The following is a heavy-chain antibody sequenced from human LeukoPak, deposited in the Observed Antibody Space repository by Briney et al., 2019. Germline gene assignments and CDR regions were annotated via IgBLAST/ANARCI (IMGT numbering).Heavy chain of an antibody. J-gene: IGHJ4*02. Sequence: PGGSLRLSCAASGFTFSSYGMHWVRQAPGKGLEWVAFIRYDGSNKYYADSVKGRFTISRDNSKSTLYLQMNSLRAEDTAVYYCARVSVGRGSTFDYWGQGTLVTVSS. CDR1: GFTFSSYG. D-gene: IGHD3-10*01. CDR3: ARVSVGRGSTFDY. V-gene: IGHV3-30*02. CDR2: IRYDGSNK.